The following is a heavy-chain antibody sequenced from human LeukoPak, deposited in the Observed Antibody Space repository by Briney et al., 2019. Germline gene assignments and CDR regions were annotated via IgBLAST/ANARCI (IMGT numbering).Heavy chain of an antibody. J-gene: IGHJ4*02. CDR3: ARDPTADDY. CDR1: GFTFSNYA. V-gene: IGHV3-21*01. CDR2: ITSVSSYK. Sequence: GGSLRLSCKASGFTFSNYAMNWVRQAPGKGLEWVSSITSVSSYKYHADSVKGRFTISRDNAKNSLFLQMNSLRAEDTAIYYCARDPTADDYWGQGTLVTVSS. D-gene: IGHD2-2*01.